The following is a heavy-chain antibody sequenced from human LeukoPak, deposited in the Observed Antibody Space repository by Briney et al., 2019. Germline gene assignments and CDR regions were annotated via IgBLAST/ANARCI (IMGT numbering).Heavy chain of an antibody. V-gene: IGHV3-53*01. Sequence: GGSLRLSCAASGFTVSNNYMSWVRQAPGKGLKWVSVIYSGGSTYYADSVKGRFTISRDTSKNTLSLQMNSLRAEDTAVYYCASLSLGHYWGQGTLVTVSS. CDR1: GFTVSNNY. CDR2: IYSGGST. J-gene: IGHJ4*02. CDR3: ASLSLGHY. D-gene: IGHD6-6*01.